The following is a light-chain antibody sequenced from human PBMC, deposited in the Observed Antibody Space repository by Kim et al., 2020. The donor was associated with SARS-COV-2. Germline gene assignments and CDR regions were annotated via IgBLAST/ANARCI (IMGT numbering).Light chain of an antibody. CDR2: GAS. Sequence: EIVMTQSPATLSVSPGESATLSCRASQSVSSNLAWFQQKPGQSPRLLIYGASTRATGIPARFGGSGSGTEFTLTISSLQSEDFAVYYCQQYNNWPPYTFGQGTKLEI. CDR1: QSVSSN. V-gene: IGKV3-15*01. CDR3: QQYNNWPPYT. J-gene: IGKJ2*01.